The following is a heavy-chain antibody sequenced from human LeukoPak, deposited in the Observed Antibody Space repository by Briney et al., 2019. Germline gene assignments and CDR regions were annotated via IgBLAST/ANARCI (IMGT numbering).Heavy chain of an antibody. CDR2: INHSGST. Sequence: SETLSLTCAVYGGSFSGYYWSWIRQPPGKGLEWIGEINHSGSTNYNPSLKSRVTISVGTSKNQFSLKLSSVTAADTAVYYCKRIAGGIWGQGTLVTVSS. J-gene: IGHJ4*02. V-gene: IGHV4-34*01. D-gene: IGHD6-13*01. CDR1: GGSFSGYY. CDR3: KRIAGGI.